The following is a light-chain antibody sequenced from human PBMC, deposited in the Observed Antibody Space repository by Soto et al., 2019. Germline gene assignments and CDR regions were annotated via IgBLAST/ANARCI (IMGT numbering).Light chain of an antibody. V-gene: IGLV2-14*01. Sequence: QSALAQPASVSGSPGQSITISCTGTSSDVGGYNYVSWYQQHPGKAPKLMIYDVSNRPSGVSNRFSGPKSGNPASLTISGLRAEDEADYYCSSYTSSSTRVFGTGPRSPS. CDR3: SSYTSSSTRV. CDR1: SSDVGGYNY. CDR2: DVS. J-gene: IGLJ1*01.